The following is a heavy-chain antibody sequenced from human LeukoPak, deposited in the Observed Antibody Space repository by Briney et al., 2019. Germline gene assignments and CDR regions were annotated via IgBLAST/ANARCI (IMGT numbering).Heavy chain of an antibody. J-gene: IGHJ4*02. D-gene: IGHD1-14*01. V-gene: IGHV4-39*01. CDR1: GGSISSSSYY. CDR2: IYYNGGT. Sequence: PSETLSLTCTVSGGSISSSSYYWGWIRQPPGKGPEYIGSIYYNGGTSYNPSLKSRVTISVDRSKNQFSLKLSSVTAADTAVYFCARHLKNTGKNFDYWGQGTLVTVSS. CDR3: ARHLKNTGKNFDY.